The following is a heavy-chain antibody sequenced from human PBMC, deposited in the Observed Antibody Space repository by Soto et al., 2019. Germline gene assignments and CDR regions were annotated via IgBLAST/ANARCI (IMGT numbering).Heavy chain of an antibody. CDR2: IYYSGST. Sequence: PSETLSLTCTVSGGSISSGDYYWSWIRQPPGKGLEWIGYIYYSGSTYYNPSLKSRVTISVDTSKNQFSLKLSSVTAADTAVYYCARGVVVAATFWFDPWGQGTPVTVSS. J-gene: IGHJ5*02. CDR3: ARGVVVAATFWFDP. CDR1: GGSISSGDYY. V-gene: IGHV4-30-4*01. D-gene: IGHD2-15*01.